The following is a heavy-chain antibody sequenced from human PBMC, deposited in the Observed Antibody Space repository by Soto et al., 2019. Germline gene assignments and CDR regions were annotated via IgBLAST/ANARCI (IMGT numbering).Heavy chain of an antibody. J-gene: IGHJ3*02. V-gene: IGHV1-69*04. Sequence: ASVKVSCKASGGTFSSYTISWVRQAPGQGLEWMGRIIPILGIANYAQKFQGRVTITADKSTSTAYMELSSLRSEDTAVYYCARELTGRGAFDIWGQGTMVTVSS. D-gene: IGHD1-20*01. CDR1: GGTFSSYT. CDR2: IIPILGIA. CDR3: ARELTGRGAFDI.